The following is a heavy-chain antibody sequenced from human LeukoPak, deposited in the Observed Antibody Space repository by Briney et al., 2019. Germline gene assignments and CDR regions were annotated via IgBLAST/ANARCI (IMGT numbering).Heavy chain of an antibody. CDR1: GFTFSSYA. V-gene: IGHV3-64*01. J-gene: IGHJ6*04. CDR3: GRVRISAARGYMDV. D-gene: IGHD6-13*01. CDR2: ISSKGDNI. Sequence: ASVKVSCAGSGFTFSSYAIHWVRQAPGKGLEYVSTISSKGDNIFYANSVKGRFTISRDNSKNTVYLQMGSLRAEDMAVYYCGRVRISAARGYMDVWGKGTTVTVSS.